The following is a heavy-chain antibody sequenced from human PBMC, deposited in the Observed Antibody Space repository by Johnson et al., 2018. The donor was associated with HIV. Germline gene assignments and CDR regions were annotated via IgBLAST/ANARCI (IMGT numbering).Heavy chain of an antibody. J-gene: IGHJ3*02. CDR1: GFTFSSYW. Sequence: VQLVESGGGLVQPGGSLRLSCAASGFTFSSYWMHWVRQAPGKGLEWVGRIKSKTDGGTTDYAAPVKGRFTLSRDDSKNTLFLQMNSLKTEDTALYYCTAHYRNAFDIWGQGTMVTVSS. CDR3: TAHYRNAFDI. D-gene: IGHD1-26*01. CDR2: IKSKTDGGTT. V-gene: IGHV3-15*01.